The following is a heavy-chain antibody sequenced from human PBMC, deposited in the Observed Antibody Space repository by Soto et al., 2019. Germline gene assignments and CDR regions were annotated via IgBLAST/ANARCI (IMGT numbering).Heavy chain of an antibody. CDR2: ISGSGDGI. Sequence: EVQLLESGGGLAQPGGSLRLSCAASGFTFSAYAMSWVRQAPGKGLEWVSVISGSGDGIHYADSVKGRFTISRDASRNTLYLQMNTLRAEDTAVYYCAKNGGGYDFKFVSWGQGTLVTVSS. V-gene: IGHV3-23*01. D-gene: IGHD5-12*01. CDR3: AKNGGGYDFKFVS. J-gene: IGHJ4*02. CDR1: GFTFSAYA.